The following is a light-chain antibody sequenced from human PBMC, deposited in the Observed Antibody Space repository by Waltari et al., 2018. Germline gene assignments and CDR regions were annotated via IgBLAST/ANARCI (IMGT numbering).Light chain of an antibody. CDR2: ENN. CDR1: SGSIVSNY. J-gene: IGLJ3*02. Sequence: NFMLTQPHSVSESPGKTVTISCTRSSGSIVSNYVQWYQQRPGSAPITMIYENNQRRFGVPDRFAGSIDSSSNSAALTISGLRTEDEADYYCQSYDNSNWVFGGGTKLTVL. CDR3: QSYDNSNWV. V-gene: IGLV6-57*04.